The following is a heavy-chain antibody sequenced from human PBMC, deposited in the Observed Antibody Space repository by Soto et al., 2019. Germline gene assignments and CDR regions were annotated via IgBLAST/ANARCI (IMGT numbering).Heavy chain of an antibody. V-gene: IGHV4-59*01. D-gene: IGHD3-22*01. CDR1: GGSLSSYY. CDR2: IYYSGST. CDR3: ARCYSSDDGYFDY. Sequence: SETLSLTCTVSGGSLSSYYWSWIRQPPGKGLEWIGYIYYSGSTNYNPSLKSRVTISVATSKNQFSLKLSSVTAADTAVYYCARCYSSDDGYFDYWRQGTVDTVSS. J-gene: IGHJ4*02.